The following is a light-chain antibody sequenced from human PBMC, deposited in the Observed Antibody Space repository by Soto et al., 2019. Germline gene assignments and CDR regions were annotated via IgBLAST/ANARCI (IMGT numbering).Light chain of an antibody. CDR3: QQYNSYPRT. V-gene: IGKV1-5*01. CDR2: DAS. Sequence: DIQMTQSPSTLSASVGDRVTITCRASQSIRSWLAWYQQNPGKAPKLLIYDASNLQSGVPSRFSGSGSGTEFTLTISSLQPDDFATYYCQQYNSYPRTFGQGTKVEIK. CDR1: QSIRSW. J-gene: IGKJ1*01.